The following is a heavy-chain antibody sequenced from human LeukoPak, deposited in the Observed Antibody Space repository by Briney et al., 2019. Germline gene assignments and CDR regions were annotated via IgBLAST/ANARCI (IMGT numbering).Heavy chain of an antibody. Sequence: GGSLRLSCAASGFTFSSYAMSWVRQAPGKGLEWVSAISGSGGSTYYADSVKGRFTISRDNSKNTLYLQMNSLRAEDTAVYYCAKEMYYYDSSGPEPFDYWGQGTLVTVSS. CDR2: ISGSGGST. CDR1: GFTFSSYA. D-gene: IGHD3-22*01. CDR3: AKEMYYYDSSGPEPFDY. V-gene: IGHV3-23*01. J-gene: IGHJ4*02.